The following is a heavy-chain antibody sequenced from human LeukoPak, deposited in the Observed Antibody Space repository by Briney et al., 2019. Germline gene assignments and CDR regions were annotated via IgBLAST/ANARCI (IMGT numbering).Heavy chain of an antibody. D-gene: IGHD1-26*01. V-gene: IGHV1-8*01. J-gene: IGHJ4*02. CDR1: GYTFTSYD. Sequence: ASVKVSCKASGYTFTSYDINWVRQATGQGLEWMGWMNPNSGNTGYAQKFQGRVTMTRNTSISTAYMELSSLRSEDTAVYYCARVPNRQTRRWSDGPQRDYWGQGTLVTVPS. CDR2: MNPNSGNT. CDR3: ARVPNRQTRRWSDGPQRDY.